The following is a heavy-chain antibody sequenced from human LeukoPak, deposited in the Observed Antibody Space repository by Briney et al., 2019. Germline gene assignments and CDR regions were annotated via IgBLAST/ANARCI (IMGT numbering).Heavy chain of an antibody. CDR2: ISDSSSHI. Sequence: GGSLRLSCAASGFTFSSYRMNWVRQAPGKGLEWVSCISDSSSHIYHADSVKGRFTTSRDNAKNSVFLLMNSLRAEDTAVYYCARDRSKVTAYDDSLDFWGQGTMVIVSS. CDR1: GFTFSSYR. CDR3: ARDRSKVTAYDDSLDF. D-gene: IGHD2-21*02. J-gene: IGHJ3*01. V-gene: IGHV3-21*01.